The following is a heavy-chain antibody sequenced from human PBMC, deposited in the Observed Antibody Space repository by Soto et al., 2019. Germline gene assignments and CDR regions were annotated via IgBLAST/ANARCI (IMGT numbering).Heavy chain of an antibody. D-gene: IGHD5-18*01. Sequence: GASVKVSCKASGYTFSNYGISWVRQGPGQGLEWMGWISGYNGNTHYEEKVQDRIKMATDTSTSTTYLELRSLRSDDTAVYFCARDPGFGFGYSYAFAMDVWGQGTTVTVSS. J-gene: IGHJ6*02. CDR3: ARDPGFGFGYSYAFAMDV. V-gene: IGHV1-18*01. CDR1: GYTFSNYG. CDR2: ISGYNGNT.